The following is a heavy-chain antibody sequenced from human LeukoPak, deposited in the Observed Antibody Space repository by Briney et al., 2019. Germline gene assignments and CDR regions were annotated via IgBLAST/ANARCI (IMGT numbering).Heavy chain of an antibody. V-gene: IGHV3-23*01. CDR3: AKGRTGYIPDS. D-gene: IGHD6-13*01. Sequence: GGSLRLSCAASGFTVGTNSMSWVRQSPGKGLEWVSVISGNGGTTYYADSVKGRFTISRDNSKSTLYLQMNSLRVEDTAVYYCAKGRTGYIPDSWGQGTLVTVSS. CDR2: ISGNGGTT. J-gene: IGHJ4*02. CDR1: GFTVGTNS.